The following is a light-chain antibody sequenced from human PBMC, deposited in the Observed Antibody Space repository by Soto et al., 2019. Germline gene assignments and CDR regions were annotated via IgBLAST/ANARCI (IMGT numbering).Light chain of an antibody. CDR3: AAWADSLNVYV. CDR1: VSNIGSNT. J-gene: IGLJ1*01. V-gene: IGLV1-44*01. CDR2: SND. Sequence: QSVLTQQPSASWPPGKRVTIAGSGSVSNIGSNTVNCYQHLPGTAPRFLIYSNDQRPSGAPDRVSGSKSGTSASLAISGLQSEDEADYYCAAWADSLNVYVFGPGPKVTVL.